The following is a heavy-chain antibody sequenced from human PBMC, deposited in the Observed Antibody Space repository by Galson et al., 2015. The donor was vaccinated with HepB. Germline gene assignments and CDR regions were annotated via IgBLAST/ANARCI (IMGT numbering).Heavy chain of an antibody. D-gene: IGHD1-20*01. V-gene: IGHV3-53*01. J-gene: IGHJ4*02. Sequence: SLRLSCAASGFTVSSNYMSWVRQALGKGLEWVSVIYSGGSTYYADSVKGRFTISRDNSKNTLYLQMNSLRAEDTAVYYCARHFGLRKNNWNGFDYWGQGTLVTVSS. CDR3: ARHFGLRKNNWNGFDY. CDR2: IYSGGST. CDR1: GFTVSSNY.